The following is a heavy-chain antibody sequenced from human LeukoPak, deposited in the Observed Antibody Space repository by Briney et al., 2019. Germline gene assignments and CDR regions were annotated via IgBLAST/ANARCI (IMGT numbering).Heavy chain of an antibody. Sequence: GRSLRLSCAASGFTFSSYGMHWVRQAPGKGLEWVAVISYDGSNKYYADSVKGRFTISRDNSKNTLYLQMNSPRAEDTAVYYCASQGDCSSTSCYPYFQHWGQGTLVTVSS. CDR1: GFTFSSYG. V-gene: IGHV3-30*03. CDR2: ISYDGSNK. CDR3: ASQGDCSSTSCYPYFQH. D-gene: IGHD2-2*01. J-gene: IGHJ1*01.